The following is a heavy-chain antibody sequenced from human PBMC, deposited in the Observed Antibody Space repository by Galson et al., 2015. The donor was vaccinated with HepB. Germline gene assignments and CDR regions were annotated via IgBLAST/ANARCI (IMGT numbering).Heavy chain of an antibody. D-gene: IGHD2-15*01. CDR3: ARGALVVVVGATQNSWFDP. Sequence: SVKVSCKASGYTFSTYSITWVRQAPGQGLEWMGWISPSPYNRYTNYARKFQGRVTMTTDTSTSTAYMELRSLRSDDTAVYYCARGALVVVVGATQNSWFDPWGQGTLVTLAS. J-gene: IGHJ5*02. CDR1: GYTFSTYS. CDR2: ISPSPYNRYT. V-gene: IGHV1-18*01.